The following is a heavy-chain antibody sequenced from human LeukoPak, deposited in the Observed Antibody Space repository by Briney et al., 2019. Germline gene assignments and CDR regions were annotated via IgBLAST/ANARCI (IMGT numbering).Heavy chain of an antibody. CDR1: GYTFTGYY. V-gene: IGHV1-2*02. Sequence: EASVKVSCKASGYTFTGYYIHWVRQAPGQGLEWMGWINPNSGGTNYAQNFQGRVTMTRDTSISTAYMELSSLRSDDTAVYYCAREERGYNYVSRTPGYWGQGTLVTVSS. CDR3: AREERGYNYVSRTPGY. CDR2: INPNSGGT. J-gene: IGHJ4*02. D-gene: IGHD5-18*01.